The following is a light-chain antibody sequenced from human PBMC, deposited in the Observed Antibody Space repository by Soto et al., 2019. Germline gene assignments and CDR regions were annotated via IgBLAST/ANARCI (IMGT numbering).Light chain of an antibody. Sequence: QSALTQPPSVSGSPGQSVTISCTGTSSDVGSYNRVSWYQQPPGTAPKLMIYEVSNRPSGVSNRFSGSKSGNTASLTISGLQAEDEADYYCCSYTGSLTLLFGGGTQLTVL. J-gene: IGLJ2*01. CDR2: EVS. CDR1: SSDVGSYNR. CDR3: CSYTGSLTLL. V-gene: IGLV2-18*02.